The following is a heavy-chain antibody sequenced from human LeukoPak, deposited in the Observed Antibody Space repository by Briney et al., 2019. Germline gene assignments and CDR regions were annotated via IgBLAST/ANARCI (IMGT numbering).Heavy chain of an antibody. CDR2: ISSSSSYI. CDR1: GFTFSSYS. J-gene: IGHJ4*02. CDR3: ARDDPRIAADGTVDY. Sequence: GGSLRLSCAASGFTFSSYSMNWVRQAPGKGLEGVSSISSSSSYIYYAASVKGRFTISRDNAKNSLYLQMNRLRDDDTAVYYCARDDPRIAADGTVDYWGQGTLVTVSS. V-gene: IGHV3-21*01. D-gene: IGHD6-13*01.